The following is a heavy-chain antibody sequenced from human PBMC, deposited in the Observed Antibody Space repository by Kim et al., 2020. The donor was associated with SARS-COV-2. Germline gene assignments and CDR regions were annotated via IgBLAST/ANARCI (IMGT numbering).Heavy chain of an antibody. V-gene: IGHV1-2*05. CDR2: INPNSGGT. J-gene: IGHJ4*02. CDR1: GYTFTGYY. Sequence: ASVKVSCKASGYTFTGYYMHWVRQAPGQGLEWMGRINPNSGGTNYAQKFQGRVTMTRDTSISTAYMELSRLRSDDTVVYYCARGDYIWGSYRYLDYWGQGTLVTVSS. D-gene: IGHD3-16*02. CDR3: ARGDYIWGSYRYLDY.